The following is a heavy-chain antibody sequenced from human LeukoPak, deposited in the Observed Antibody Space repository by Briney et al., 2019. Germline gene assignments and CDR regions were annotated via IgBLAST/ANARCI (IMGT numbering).Heavy chain of an antibody. CDR2: IYYSGST. CDR1: GGSISSYY. CDR3: ARETDFWRTLDY. D-gene: IGHD3-3*01. J-gene: IGHJ4*02. V-gene: IGHV4-59*01. Sequence: SETLSLICTVSGGSISSYYWSWIRQPPGRGLEWIGYIYYSGSTNYNPSLKSRVTISVDTSKNQFSLSLSSVTAADTAVYYCARETDFWRTLDYWGQGTLVTVSS.